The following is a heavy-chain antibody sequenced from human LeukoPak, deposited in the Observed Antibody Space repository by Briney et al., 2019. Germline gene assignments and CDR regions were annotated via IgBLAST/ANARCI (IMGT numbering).Heavy chain of an antibody. CDR2: ISSGGGTI. D-gene: IGHD3-22*01. J-gene: IGHJ5*02. CDR3: ARVLHKRNYDSSDYYVS. Sequence: GGSLRLSCAASGFTFSDYYMSWIRQAPGKGLEWVSNISSGGGTIYYADSVKGRFTISRDNAKNSLYLQMNSLRAEDTAVYYCARVLHKRNYDSSDYYVSWGQGTLVTVSS. CDR1: GFTFSDYY. V-gene: IGHV3-11*04.